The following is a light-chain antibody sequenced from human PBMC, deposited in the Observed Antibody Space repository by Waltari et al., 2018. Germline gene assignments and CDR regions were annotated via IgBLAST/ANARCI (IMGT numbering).Light chain of an antibody. J-gene: IGKJ2*01. CDR2: DAS. CDR1: QSISSW. V-gene: IGKV1-5*01. Sequence: DIQMTQSPSTLSASVGDRVTIPCRASQSISSWLAWYQQKPGKAPKLLIYDASSLESGVPSRFSGSGSGTEFNLTISSLQPDDFATYYCQQYNSYSMYTFGQGTKLEIK. CDR3: QQYNSYSMYT.